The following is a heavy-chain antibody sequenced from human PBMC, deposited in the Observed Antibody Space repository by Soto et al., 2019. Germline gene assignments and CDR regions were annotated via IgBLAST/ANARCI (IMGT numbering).Heavy chain of an antibody. D-gene: IGHD3-9*01. CDR1: GFTFSSYG. V-gene: IGHV3-30*18. J-gene: IGHJ4*02. Sequence: GGSLRLSCAASGFTFSSYGMHWVRQAPGKGLEWVAVISYDGSNKYYADSVKGRFTISRDNSKNTLYLQMNSLRAEDTAVYYCAKAYDILTGGYYFDYWGQGTLVTVSS. CDR2: ISYDGSNK. CDR3: AKAYDILTGGYYFDY.